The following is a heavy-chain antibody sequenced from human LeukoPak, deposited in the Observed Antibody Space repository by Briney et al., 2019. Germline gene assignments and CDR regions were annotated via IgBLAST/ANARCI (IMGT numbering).Heavy chain of an antibody. V-gene: IGHV1-18*01. CDR1: GHTFNSYG. J-gene: IGHJ6*03. Sequence: ASVKVSCKVSGHTFNSYGFSWVRQAPGQGLEWMGWISTYKGNTNYAQKFQGRVTMTTDTSTSTAYMELRSLRSDDTAVYYCARGPGGRSGYYPLEDYYYYYYMDVWGKGTTVTVSS. CDR2: ISTYKGNT. CDR3: ARGPGGRSGYYPLEDYYYYYYMDV. D-gene: IGHD3-22*01.